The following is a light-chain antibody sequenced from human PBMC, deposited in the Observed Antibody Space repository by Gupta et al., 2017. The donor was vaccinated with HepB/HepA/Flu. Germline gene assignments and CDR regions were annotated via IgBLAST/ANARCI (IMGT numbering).Light chain of an antibody. V-gene: IGLV2-14*03. CDR3: SSLTTKNTLL. CDR2: DVI. CDR1: SSDIGAYNH. J-gene: IGLJ2*01. Sequence: QSALTQPASVSGSLGQSITISCTGTSSDIGAYNHVSWYQQHPGKAPKLIIYDVINRPSGVPNRFSGSKSGNTASLTISGLQAEDEADYYCSSLTTKNTLLFGGGTKLTVL.